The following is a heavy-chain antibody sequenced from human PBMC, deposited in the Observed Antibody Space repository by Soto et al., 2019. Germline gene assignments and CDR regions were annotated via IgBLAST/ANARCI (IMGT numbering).Heavy chain of an antibody. CDR3: AREPYCTSATCFIHFDS. Sequence: TSETLSLTCAVSGASISSCDSYWGWIRHLPGKGLDWIGYIFHTGSTYYNPSVKSRVTISLDSSKNQFSLKLTSATAADTAVYFCAREPYCTSATCFIHFDSWGQGSLVTVSS. J-gene: IGHJ4*02. CDR2: IFHTGST. CDR1: GASISSCDSY. V-gene: IGHV4-31*11. D-gene: IGHD2-2*01.